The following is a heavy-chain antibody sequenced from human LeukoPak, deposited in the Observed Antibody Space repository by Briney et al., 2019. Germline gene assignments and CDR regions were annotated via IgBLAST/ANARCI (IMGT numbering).Heavy chain of an antibody. Sequence: GGSLRLSCAASGFTFSSYAFHWVRQAPGKGLEWVAVMSSDGSNKYYADSVQGRFTISRDNSKNMLYLQMNSLRVEDTAVYYCARPDSSGWSHAFDVWGQGTMVTVSS. CDR1: GFTFSSYA. J-gene: IGHJ3*01. V-gene: IGHV3-30-3*01. D-gene: IGHD6-19*01. CDR2: MSSDGSNK. CDR3: ARPDSSGWSHAFDV.